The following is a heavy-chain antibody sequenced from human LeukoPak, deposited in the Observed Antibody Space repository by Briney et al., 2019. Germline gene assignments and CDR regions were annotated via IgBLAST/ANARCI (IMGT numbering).Heavy chain of an antibody. J-gene: IGHJ4*02. Sequence: PGGSLRLSCAASGFNFDDYGMSWVRQAPGKVLEWVSGINWNGGSTGYADSVKGRFTISRDNAKNSLYLQMNSLRAEDSALYYCASLSTGGSSPAHGYWGQGALVAVSS. CDR2: INWNGGST. CDR1: GFNFDDYG. V-gene: IGHV3-20*04. CDR3: ASLSTGGSSPAHGY. D-gene: IGHD6-13*01.